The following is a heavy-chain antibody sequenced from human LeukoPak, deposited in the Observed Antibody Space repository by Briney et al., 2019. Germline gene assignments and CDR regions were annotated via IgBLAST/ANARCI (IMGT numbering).Heavy chain of an antibody. CDR1: GFTVSGNY. D-gene: IGHD3-16*01. CDR3: AKMMGQRLYDYCMDV. CDR2: IHRDGNT. V-gene: IGHV3-53*01. J-gene: IGHJ6*03. Sequence: GGSLRLSCAASGFTVSGNYMSWVRQVPGKGLEWLSVIHRDGNTYYADSVKGRFTISRDNSKNTLYLQMNSLRAEDTAVYYCAKMMGQRLYDYCMDVWGKGTTVTVSS.